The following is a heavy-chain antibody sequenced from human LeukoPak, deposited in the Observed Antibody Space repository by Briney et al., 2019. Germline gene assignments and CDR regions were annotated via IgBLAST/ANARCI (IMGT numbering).Heavy chain of an antibody. CDR2: ISFSVNTK. CDR1: GFAFSDYS. D-gene: IGHD6-19*01. J-gene: IGHJ4*02. Sequence: GGSLRLSCAASGFAFSDYSMNWVRQAPGKGLEWVSYISFSVNTKFYGDSVKGRFTISRDNAKNSLYLHMDSLRAEDTAVYYCARGAYSSGWAYFDHWGQGTLVTVSS. V-gene: IGHV3-48*04. CDR3: ARGAYSSGWAYFDH.